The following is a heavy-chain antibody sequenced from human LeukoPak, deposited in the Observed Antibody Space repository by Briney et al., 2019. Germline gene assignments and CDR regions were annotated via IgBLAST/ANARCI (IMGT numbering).Heavy chain of an antibody. Sequence: SETLSLTCTVSGDSVSSRSYYWGWIRQPPGKGLEWIGSVYYSGSAYYNPSLKSRVTISVDTSKNQFSLKLSSVTAADTAVYYCARHQSEATTVTPALNYWGQGTLVTVSS. CDR3: ARHQSEATTVTPALNY. V-gene: IGHV4-39*01. CDR2: VYYSGSA. J-gene: IGHJ4*02. CDR1: GDSVSSRSYY. D-gene: IGHD4-17*01.